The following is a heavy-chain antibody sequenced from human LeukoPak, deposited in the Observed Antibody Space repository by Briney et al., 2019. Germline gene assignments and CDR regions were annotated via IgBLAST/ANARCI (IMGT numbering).Heavy chain of an antibody. CDR2: ITSSSSYA. J-gene: IGHJ3*02. V-gene: IGHV3-21*01. CDR1: GFTFSTYN. Sequence: GGSLRLSCEASGFTFSTYNMNWVRQAPGKRLEWVSSITSSSSYAFYADSVKGRFTISRDNAKNSLYLQMNSLRAEDTAVYYCARDIAYNDAFDIWGQGTMVTVSS. D-gene: IGHD1-14*01. CDR3: ARDIAYNDAFDI.